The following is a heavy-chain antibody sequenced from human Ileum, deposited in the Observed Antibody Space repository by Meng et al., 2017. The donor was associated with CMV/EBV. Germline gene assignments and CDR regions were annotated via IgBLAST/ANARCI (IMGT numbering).Heavy chain of an antibody. CDR1: GFMFSTNE. D-gene: IGHD1-26*01. V-gene: IGHV3-30*02. CDR2: IRFDGSYK. J-gene: IGHJ6*02. Sequence: GESLKISCSASGFMFSTNEMSWVRQAPGKGLEWVAFIRFDGSYKYYADSVKGRFTISRDNSKNTLYLQMNSLRAEDTAVYYCAKGRSGSDPTYGMDVWGQGTTVTVSS. CDR3: AKGRSGSDPTYGMDV.